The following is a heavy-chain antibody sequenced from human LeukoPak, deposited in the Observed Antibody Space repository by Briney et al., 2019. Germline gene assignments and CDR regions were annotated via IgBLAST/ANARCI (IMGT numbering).Heavy chain of an antibody. V-gene: IGHV4-59*08. CDR3: ARHRAYSSSRAFDI. J-gene: IGHJ3*02. CDR1: GGSISSYY. D-gene: IGHD2-21*01. Sequence: SETLSLTCTVSGGSISSYYWSWIRQPPGKGLEWIGYIYYSGSTNYNPSLKSRVSISVDTSKNQFSLKLSSVTAADTAVYYCARHRAYSSSRAFDIWGQGTMVTVSS. CDR2: IYYSGST.